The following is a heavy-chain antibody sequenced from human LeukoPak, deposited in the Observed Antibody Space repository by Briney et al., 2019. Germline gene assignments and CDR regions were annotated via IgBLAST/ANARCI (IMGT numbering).Heavy chain of an antibody. CDR3: ARDISYCSSTSCPHYYYYMDV. CDR1: GFTFSSYW. CDR2: IKQDGSEK. D-gene: IGHD2-2*01. Sequence: PGGSLRLSCAASGFTFSSYWMSWVRQAPGKGLEWVANIKQDGSEKYYVDSVKGRFTISRDNAKNSLYLQMNSLRAEDTAVYYCARDISYCSSTSCPHYYYYMDVWGKGTTVTVSS. J-gene: IGHJ6*03. V-gene: IGHV3-7*01.